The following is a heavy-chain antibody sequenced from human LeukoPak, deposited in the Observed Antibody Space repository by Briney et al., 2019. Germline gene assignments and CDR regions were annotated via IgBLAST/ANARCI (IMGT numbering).Heavy chain of an antibody. Sequence: GGSLRLSCAASGFTFSSYAMSWVRQAPGKGLEWVPAVTGSGGSTYYADSVRGRFTISRDNSKNTLFLQLDSLRVEDTAVYYCAKEDPAIILGIDYWGQGALVIVSS. CDR3: AKEDPAIILGIDY. CDR1: GFTFSSYA. D-gene: IGHD5-18*01. V-gene: IGHV3-23*01. CDR2: VTGSGGST. J-gene: IGHJ4*02.